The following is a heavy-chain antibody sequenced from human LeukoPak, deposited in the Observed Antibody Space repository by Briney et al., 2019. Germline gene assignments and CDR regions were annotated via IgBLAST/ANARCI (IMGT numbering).Heavy chain of an antibody. V-gene: IGHV4-4*07. CDR2: IHTSGST. D-gene: IGHD6-13*01. Sequence: SETLSLTCTFSGGSITSYYWSWIRQPAGKGLEWIGRIHTSGSTNYNPSLKSRVTMSVDTSKNQFSLKLSSVTAADTAVYYCARDRAAAGHATDYWGQGTLVTVSS. CDR3: ARDRAAAGHATDY. J-gene: IGHJ4*02. CDR1: GGSITSYY.